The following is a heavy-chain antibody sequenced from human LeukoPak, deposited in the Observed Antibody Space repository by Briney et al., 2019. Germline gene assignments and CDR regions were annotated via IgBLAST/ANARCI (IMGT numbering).Heavy chain of an antibody. CDR3: ARDHPTVTTGWDY. CDR1: GFTFSSYG. D-gene: IGHD4-17*01. J-gene: IGHJ4*02. V-gene: IGHV3-33*01. CDR2: IWYDGSNK. Sequence: GGSLRLSCGASGFTFSSYGMHWVRQAPGKGLEWVAVIWYDGSNKYYADSVKGRFTISRDNSKNTLYLQMNSLRAEDTAVYYCARDHPTVTTGWDYWGQGTLVTVSS.